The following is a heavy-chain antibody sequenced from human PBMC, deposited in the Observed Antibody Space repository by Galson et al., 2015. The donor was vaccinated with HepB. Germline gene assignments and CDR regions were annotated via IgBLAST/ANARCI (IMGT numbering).Heavy chain of an antibody. CDR2: TYYRSKWYN. J-gene: IGHJ5*02. CDR1: GDSVSNNNAA. D-gene: IGHD6-19*01. V-gene: IGHV6-1*01. CDR3: ARDSQLGSGWSYWFDP. Sequence: CAISGDSVSNNNAAWNWIRQSPSRGLEWLGRTYYRSKWYNDYALSVKSRIIINPDTSKNQFSLQLNSVTPEDTAVYYCARDSQLGSGWSYWFDPWGQGTPVTVSS.